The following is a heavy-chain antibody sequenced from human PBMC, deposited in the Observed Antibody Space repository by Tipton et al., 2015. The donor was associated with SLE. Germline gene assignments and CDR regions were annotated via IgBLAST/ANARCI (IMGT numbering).Heavy chain of an antibody. V-gene: IGHV3-49*03. J-gene: IGHJ3*02. Sequence: WFRQAPGKGLEWVGFIRSNAHGGTTQYAASVSGRFSISRDDSKSILYLQMNSLKNEDTAVYYCARSLNIVAAVFDIWGQGTMVTVSS. D-gene: IGHD5-12*01. CDR3: ARSLNIVAAVFDI. CDR2: IRSNAHGGTT.